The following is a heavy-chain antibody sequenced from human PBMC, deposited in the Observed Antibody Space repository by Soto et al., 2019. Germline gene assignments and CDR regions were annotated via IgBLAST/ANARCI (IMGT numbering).Heavy chain of an antibody. J-gene: IGHJ6*02. D-gene: IGHD4-4*01. V-gene: IGHV1-69*01. CDR1: GGTFSSYA. CDR3: ASASTVTHDPYYYYCGMDV. Sequence: QVQLVQSGAEVKKPGSSVKVSCKASGGTFSSYAISWVRPAPGQGLEWMGWIIPIFGTANYAQKFQGRVTITADESTSTAYMELSRLRSADTAVYYCASASTVTHDPYYYYCGMDVWGQGTTVTVSS. CDR2: IIPIFGTA.